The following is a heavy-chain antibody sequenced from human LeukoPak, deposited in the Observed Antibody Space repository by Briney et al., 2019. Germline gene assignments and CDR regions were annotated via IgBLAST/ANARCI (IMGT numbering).Heavy chain of an antibody. CDR1: GFTVSSNY. Sequence: GGSLRLSCAASGFTVSSNYMNWVRQAPGQGLDGVSVINSGGSTHYADSVKGRFTISRDNSKNTLYLQMNSLRAEDTAVYYCARDLYYYGSGSDNFLYYWGQGTLVTVSS. J-gene: IGHJ4*02. CDR2: INSGGST. D-gene: IGHD3-10*01. CDR3: ARDLYYYGSGSDNFLYY. V-gene: IGHV3-53*01.